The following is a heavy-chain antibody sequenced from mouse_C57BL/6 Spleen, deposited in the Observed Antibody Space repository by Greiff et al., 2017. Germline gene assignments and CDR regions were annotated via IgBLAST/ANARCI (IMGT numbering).Heavy chain of an antibody. Sequence: SGTVLARPGASVKMSCKTSGYTFTSYWMHWVKQRPGQGLEWIGAISPGNSDTSYNQKFKGKAKLTAVTSASTAYMELSSLTNEDSAVYYCTRSPTDYGSGDYAMDYWGQGTSVTVSS. J-gene: IGHJ4*01. CDR2: ISPGNSDT. V-gene: IGHV1-5*01. CDR3: TRSPTDYGSGDYAMDY. D-gene: IGHD1-1*01. CDR1: GYTFTSYW.